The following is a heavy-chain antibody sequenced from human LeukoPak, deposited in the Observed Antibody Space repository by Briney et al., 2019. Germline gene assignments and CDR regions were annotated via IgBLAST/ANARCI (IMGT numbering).Heavy chain of an antibody. Sequence: ASVKVSCKASGYIFTGYHMHCLRQAPGQGLEWVGRMNPNNGVTYYAQKFQGRVTMTRDTSISTAYMELSRLRSDDTAVYYCARPIAAAGRGVGYWGQGTLVTVSS. D-gene: IGHD6-13*01. CDR2: MNPNNGVT. CDR3: ARPIAAAGRGVGY. V-gene: IGHV1-2*06. CDR1: GYIFTGYH. J-gene: IGHJ4*02.